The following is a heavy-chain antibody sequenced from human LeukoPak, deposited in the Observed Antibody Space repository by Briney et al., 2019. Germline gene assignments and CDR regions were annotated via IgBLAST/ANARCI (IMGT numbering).Heavy chain of an antibody. V-gene: IGHV4-39*07. J-gene: IGHJ4*02. CDR3: ARGYYYDSSGYYYPPSG. CDR2: IYYSGST. D-gene: IGHD3-22*01. Sequence: SETLSLTCTVSGGSISSSSYYWGWIRQPPGKGLEWIGSIYYSGSTYYNPSLKSRVTISVDTSKNQFSLKLSSVTAADTAVYYCARGYYYDSSGYYYPPSGWGQGTLVTVSS. CDR1: GGSISSSSYY.